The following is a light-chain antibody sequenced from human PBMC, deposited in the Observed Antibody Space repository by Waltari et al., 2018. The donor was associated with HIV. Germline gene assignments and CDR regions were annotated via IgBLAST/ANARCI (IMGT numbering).Light chain of an antibody. Sequence: QSALTQPASVSGSPGQSITISCTGTSSHVGGYTYVSWYQQHPGKAPKRMIYEVSNRPSGVSNRFSGSKSGNTASLTISGLQAEDEADYYCSSYTSSSTLVVFGGGTKLTVL. V-gene: IGLV2-14*01. CDR2: EVS. J-gene: IGLJ2*01. CDR3: SSYTSSSTLVV. CDR1: SSHVGGYTY.